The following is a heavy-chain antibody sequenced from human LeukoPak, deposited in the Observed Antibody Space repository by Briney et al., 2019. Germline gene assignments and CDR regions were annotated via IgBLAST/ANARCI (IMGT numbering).Heavy chain of an antibody. V-gene: IGHV3-33*01. CDR1: GFTFSSYG. D-gene: IGHD6-19*01. CDR2: IWYDGSNK. Sequence: GGSLRLSCAASGFTFSSYGMHWVRQAPGKGLEWVAVIWYDGSNKYYADSVKGRFTISRDNSKNTLYLQMNSLRAEDTAVYYCARDHPYSSGWTTLDYWGQGTLVTVSS. CDR3: ARDHPYSSGWTTLDY. J-gene: IGHJ4*02.